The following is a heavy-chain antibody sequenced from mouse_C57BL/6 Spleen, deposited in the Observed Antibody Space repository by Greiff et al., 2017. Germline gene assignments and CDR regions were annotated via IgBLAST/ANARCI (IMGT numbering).Heavy chain of an antibody. V-gene: IGHV1-55*01. J-gene: IGHJ4*01. CDR1: GYTFTSYW. D-gene: IGHD2-5*01. Sequence: QVQLQQPGAELVKPGASVQMSCKASGYTFTSYWITWVKQRPGQGLEWIGDIYPGSGSTNYNEKFKSKATLTVDTSSSTAYMQLSSLTSEDSAVYYCARDSNYVPYYAMGYWGQGTSVTVSS. CDR2: IYPGSGST. CDR3: ARDSNYVPYYAMGY.